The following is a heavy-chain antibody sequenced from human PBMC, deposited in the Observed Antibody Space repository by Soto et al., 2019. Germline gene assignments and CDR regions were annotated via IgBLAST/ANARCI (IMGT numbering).Heavy chain of an antibody. Sequence: ELQLLESGGGFVQPGGSLRLSCTASGFGLSTYAIGWVRQAPGKGLEWVSVISANSGNTDYADSVKGRFTISRDKSENTVFLQMNRLRAEDTAVYYCALPSCGGDCYSPFDYWGQGTLVTVSS. J-gene: IGHJ4*02. V-gene: IGHV3-23*01. CDR3: ALPSCGGDCYSPFDY. CDR1: GFGLSTYA. D-gene: IGHD2-21*02. CDR2: ISANSGNT.